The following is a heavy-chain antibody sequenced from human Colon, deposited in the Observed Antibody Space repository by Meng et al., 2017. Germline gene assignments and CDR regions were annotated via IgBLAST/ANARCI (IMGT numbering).Heavy chain of an antibody. CDR1: GGSFSGYY. D-gene: IGHD6-19*01. CDR3: ARERLSSGWYGGRWFDP. CDR2: INHSGST. Sequence: QVQVQQWGPGLLKPSENLSLTCAVYGGSFSGYYWSWIRQPPGKGLEWIGEINHSGSTNYNPSLKSRVTISVDTSKNQFSLKLSSVTAADTAVYYCARERLSSGWYGGRWFDPWGQGTLVTVSS. V-gene: IGHV4-34*01. J-gene: IGHJ5*02.